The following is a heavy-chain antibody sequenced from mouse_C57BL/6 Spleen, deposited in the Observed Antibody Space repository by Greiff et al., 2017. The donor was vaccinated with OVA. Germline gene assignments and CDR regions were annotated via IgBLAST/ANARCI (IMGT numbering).Heavy chain of an antibody. Sequence: QVQLQQPGAELVRPGSSVKLSCKASGYTFTSYWMHWVKQRPIQGLEWIGNIDPSDSETHYNQKFKDKATLTVDKSSSTAYMQLSSLTSEDSAVYYCASSRYGSSLDYWGQGTTLTVSS. J-gene: IGHJ2*01. D-gene: IGHD1-1*01. CDR2: IDPSDSET. V-gene: IGHV1-52*01. CDR1: GYTFTSYW. CDR3: ASSRYGSSLDY.